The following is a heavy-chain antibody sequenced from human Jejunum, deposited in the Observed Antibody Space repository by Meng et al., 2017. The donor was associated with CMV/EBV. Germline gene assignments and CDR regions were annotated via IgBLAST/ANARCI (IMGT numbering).Heavy chain of an antibody. CDR1: GFTVSSTY. CDR2: IFDYGST. J-gene: IGHJ4*02. Sequence: CAVSGFTVSSTYMSWVRQAPGKGLEWVSVIFDYGSTYYADSVKGRFTISRDNAKNSLYLQMNSLRAEDTAVYYCANLFGSSWESDYWGQGTLVTVSS. D-gene: IGHD6-13*01. CDR3: ANLFGSSWESDY. V-gene: IGHV3-66*03.